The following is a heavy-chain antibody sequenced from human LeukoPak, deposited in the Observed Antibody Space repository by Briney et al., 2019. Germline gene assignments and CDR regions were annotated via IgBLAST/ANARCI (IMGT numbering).Heavy chain of an antibody. CDR1: GGSLSSYY. V-gene: IGHV4-59*01. D-gene: IGHD1-26*01. Sequence: SETLSLTCTVSGGSLSSYYWSWIRQPPGKGLEWIGYIYYSGSTNYNPSLKSRVTISVDTSKNQFSLKLSSVTAADTAVYYCARGEVPFFDYWGQGTLVTVSS. J-gene: IGHJ4*02. CDR3: ARGEVPFFDY. CDR2: IYYSGST.